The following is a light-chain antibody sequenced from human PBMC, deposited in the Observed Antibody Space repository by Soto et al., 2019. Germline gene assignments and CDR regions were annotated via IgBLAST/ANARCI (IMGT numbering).Light chain of an antibody. CDR1: QSVSSN. J-gene: IGKJ1*01. CDR3: QQYNNWPPRT. V-gene: IGKV3-15*01. CDR2: GAS. Sequence: EIVMTQSPATLSVSPGERATLSCRASQSVSSNLAWYQQKPGQAPRLLIYGASTRATGIPVRFSGSGSGTEYTLTISSLQSGDFAVYYCQQYNNWPPRTFGQGTKVEIK.